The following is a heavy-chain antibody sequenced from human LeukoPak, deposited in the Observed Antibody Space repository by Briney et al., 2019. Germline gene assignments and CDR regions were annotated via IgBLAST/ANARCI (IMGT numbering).Heavy chain of an antibody. Sequence: GGSLRLTCAASGFTFSSYGMHWVRQPPGKGLEWVAFIQYDGSNTYYGDSVKGRFTISRDNSKNTLYLQMNSLRAEDTAVYYCAKDLIAAAGIDYWGQGTLVTVSS. CDR2: IQYDGSNT. V-gene: IGHV3-30*02. D-gene: IGHD6-13*01. CDR3: AKDLIAAAGIDY. CDR1: GFTFSSYG. J-gene: IGHJ4*02.